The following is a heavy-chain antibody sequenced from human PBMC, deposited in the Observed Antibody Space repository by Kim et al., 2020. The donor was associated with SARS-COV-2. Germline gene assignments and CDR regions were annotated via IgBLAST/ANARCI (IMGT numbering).Heavy chain of an antibody. V-gene: IGHV3-11*04. D-gene: IGHD5-18*01. Sequence: YYADSVKGRLTISRDNAKNSLYLQMNSLRAEDTAVYYCTRDPDTSSKVDYWGQGTLVTVSS. J-gene: IGHJ4*02. CDR3: TRDPDTSSKVDY.